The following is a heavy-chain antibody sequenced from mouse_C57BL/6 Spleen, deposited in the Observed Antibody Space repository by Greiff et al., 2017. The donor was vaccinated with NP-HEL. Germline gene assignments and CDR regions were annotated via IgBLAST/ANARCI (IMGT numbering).Heavy chain of an antibody. Sequence: QVQLKESGPGLVQPSQSLSITCTVSGFSLTSYGVHWVRQSPGKGLEWLGVIWSGGSTDYNAAFISRLSISKDNSKSQVFFKMNSLQADDTAIYYCARNRDYYGSHWYFDVWGTGTTVTVSS. D-gene: IGHD1-1*01. J-gene: IGHJ1*03. CDR1: GFSLTSYG. CDR2: IWSGGST. CDR3: ARNRDYYGSHWYFDV. V-gene: IGHV2-2*01.